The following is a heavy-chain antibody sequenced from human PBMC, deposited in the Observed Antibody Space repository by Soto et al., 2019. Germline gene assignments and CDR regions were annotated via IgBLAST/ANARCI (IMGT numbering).Heavy chain of an antibody. CDR3: ARHTIDCSSTSCYAPDHYYGMDV. CDR1: GFTFSSYA. V-gene: IGHV3-23*01. D-gene: IGHD2-2*01. CDR2: ISGSGGST. J-gene: IGHJ6*02. Sequence: EVQLLESGGGLVQPGGSLRLSCAASGFTFSSYAMSWVRQAPGKGLEWVSAISGSGGSTYYADSVKGRFTISRDNSKNTLYLQMNSLRAEDTAVYYCARHTIDCSSTSCYAPDHYYGMDVWGQGTTVTVSS.